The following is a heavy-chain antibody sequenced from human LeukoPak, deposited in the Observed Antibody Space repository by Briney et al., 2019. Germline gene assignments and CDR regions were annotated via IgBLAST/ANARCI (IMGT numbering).Heavy chain of an antibody. V-gene: IGHV1-18*01. D-gene: IGHD3-22*01. J-gene: IGHJ6*03. Sequence: ASVKVSCKASGYTFTSYGISWVRQAPGQGLEWMGWISAYNGNTNYAQKLQGRVTMTIDTSTSTAYMELRSLRSDDTAVYYCARDYTDYYDSSGYLRDYYYYYYMDVWGKGTTVTVSS. CDR3: ARDYTDYYDSSGYLRDYYYYYYMDV. CDR1: GYTFTSYG. CDR2: ISAYNGNT.